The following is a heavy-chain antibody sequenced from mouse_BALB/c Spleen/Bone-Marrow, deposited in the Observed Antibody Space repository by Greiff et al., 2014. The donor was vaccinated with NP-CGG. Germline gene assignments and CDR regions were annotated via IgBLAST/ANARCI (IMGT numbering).Heavy chain of an antibody. D-gene: IGHD1-1*02. V-gene: IGHV1-87*01. Sequence: QVQPQQSGAELARPGASVKLSCKASGYTFTSYWMQWVKQRPGQGLEWIGAIYPGDGDTRYTQKFKGKATLTADKSSSTAYMQLSSLASEDSAVYYCASQGDYGSFDYWGQGTTLTVSS. CDR1: GYTFTSYW. CDR3: ASQGDYGSFDY. J-gene: IGHJ2*01. CDR2: IYPGDGDT.